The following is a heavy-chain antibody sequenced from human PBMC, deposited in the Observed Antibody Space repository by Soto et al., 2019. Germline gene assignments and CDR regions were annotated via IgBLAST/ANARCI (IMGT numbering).Heavy chain of an antibody. CDR1: GDSVSSNSAA. Sequence: PSQTLSLTCVISGDSVSSNSAAWNWIRQSPSRGLEWLGRTYYRSKWYNDYAVSVKSRITINPDTSKNQFSLQLNSVTPEDTAVYYCARGELRFLEWLSPAPYYYYMDVWGKGTTVTVSS. CDR3: ARGELRFLEWLSPAPYYYYMDV. J-gene: IGHJ6*03. V-gene: IGHV6-1*01. D-gene: IGHD3-3*01. CDR2: TYYRSKWYN.